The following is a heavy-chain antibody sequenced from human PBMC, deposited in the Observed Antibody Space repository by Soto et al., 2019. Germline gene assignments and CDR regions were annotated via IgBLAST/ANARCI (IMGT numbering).Heavy chain of an antibody. J-gene: IGHJ4*02. CDR3: ARDNDYSNPPSYFDY. CDR1: GGTFSSYA. CDR2: IIPIFGTA. V-gene: IGHV1-69*13. D-gene: IGHD4-4*01. Sequence: ASVKVPCKASGGTFSSYAISWVRQAPGQGLEWMGGIIPIFGTANYAQKFQGRVTITADESTSTAYMELSSLRSEDTAVYYCARDNDYSNPPSYFDYWGQGTLVTVSS.